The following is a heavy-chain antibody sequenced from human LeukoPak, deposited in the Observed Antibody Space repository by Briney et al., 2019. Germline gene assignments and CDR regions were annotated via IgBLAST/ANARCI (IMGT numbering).Heavy chain of an antibody. CDR3: ARAPYRPYYYSSDV. Sequence: GGSLRLSCAASGFTFSSYGMHWVRQAPGKGLEWVAVISSDGSNEYYGDSVKGRFTIYRDNLILYLQMNSLRAEDTAVYYCARAPYRPYYYSSDVWGPGTTVTVSS. CDR2: ISSDGSNE. V-gene: IGHV3-30*03. J-gene: IGHJ6*02. CDR1: GFTFSSYG.